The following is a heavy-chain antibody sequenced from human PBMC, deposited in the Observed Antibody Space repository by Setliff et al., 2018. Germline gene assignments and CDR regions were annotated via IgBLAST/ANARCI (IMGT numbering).Heavy chain of an antibody. CDR2: INHSGSP. D-gene: IGHD3-22*01. CDR3: RVWVDMIEVDS. J-gene: IGHJ4*02. Sequence: PSETLSLTCAVYGDSFSDYYWSWIRRPPGKGLEWIEEINHTGSPNWIGEINHSGSPNYNPSLKSRVTMSVDTSKNQFSLKLTSVTAADTAVYYCRVWVDMIEVDSWAQGTLVTVSS. V-gene: IGHV4-34*01. CDR1: GDSFSDYY.